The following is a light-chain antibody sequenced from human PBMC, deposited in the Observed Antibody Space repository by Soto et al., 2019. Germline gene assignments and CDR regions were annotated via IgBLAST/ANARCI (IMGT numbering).Light chain of an antibody. CDR1: SSNIGAGYD. CDR2: GNS. V-gene: IGLV1-40*01. CDR3: QSYDSSLSGSV. Sequence: QTVVTQPPSVSGAPGQRVTISCTGSSSNIGAGYDVHWYQQLPGTAPKLLIYGNSNRPSRVPDRCSGSKSGTSASLAITGLQVEDEADYCCQSYDSSLSGSVFGGGTKLTVL. J-gene: IGLJ2*01.